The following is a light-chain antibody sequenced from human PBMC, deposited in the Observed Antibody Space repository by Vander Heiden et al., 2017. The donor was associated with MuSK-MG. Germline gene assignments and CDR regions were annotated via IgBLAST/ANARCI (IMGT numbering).Light chain of an antibody. V-gene: IGKV1-39*01. CDR1: QGISSY. Sequence: DIQMTQSPSSLSASVGDRVTITCRASQGISSYLNWYQQKPGKAPKLLIYAASNLQSGVPARFSGSESGTDFTLTSSRLQPEDCATYYCQQSDSFPITFGGGTKVEIK. J-gene: IGKJ4*01. CDR3: QQSDSFPIT. CDR2: AAS.